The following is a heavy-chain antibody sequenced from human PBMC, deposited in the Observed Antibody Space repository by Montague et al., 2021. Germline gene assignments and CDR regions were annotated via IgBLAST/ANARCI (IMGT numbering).Heavy chain of an antibody. CDR1: GGSISSHDW. J-gene: IGHJ4*02. CDR2: NYHSRTT. V-gene: IGHV4-4*02. D-gene: IGHD2/OR15-2a*01. Sequence: SETLSLTCAVSGGSISSHDWWCMVRQAAGKGLEWIGDNYHSRTTNFDSPIRRRATISVDKSKNQFSLLRTSVTAADTAVYYCATGPACSTTWYYFDSWGQGTQVIVSS. CDR3: ATGPACSTTWYYFDS.